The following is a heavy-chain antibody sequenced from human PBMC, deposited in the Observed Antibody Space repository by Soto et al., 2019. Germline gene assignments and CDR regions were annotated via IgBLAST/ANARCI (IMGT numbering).Heavy chain of an antibody. Sequence: EVQLVESGGGLVKPGGSLRLSCAASGFTFSSYSMNWVRQAPGKGLEWVSSISSSSSYIYYADSVKGRFTISRDNAKNSLYLQMNSLRAEDTAVYYCARLSDYYGSGTYSSFDYWGQGTLVTVSS. CDR1: GFTFSSYS. D-gene: IGHD3-10*01. V-gene: IGHV3-21*01. J-gene: IGHJ4*02. CDR3: ARLSDYYGSGTYSSFDY. CDR2: ISSSSSYI.